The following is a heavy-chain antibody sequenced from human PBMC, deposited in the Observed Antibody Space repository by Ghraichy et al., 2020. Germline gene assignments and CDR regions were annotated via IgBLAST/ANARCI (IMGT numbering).Heavy chain of an antibody. CDR2: ISTSGGDT. Sequence: GGSLRLSCAASGFTFSSYPMSWVRQAPGKGLEWVSAISTSGGDTYYADSVKGRFSISRDNSKSTLYLQMNSLRADDTGEYYCASHFDHPIQRLAYFQHWGQGILITVSS. V-gene: IGHV3-23*01. CDR3: ASHFDHPIQRLAYFQH. D-gene: IGHD6-25*01. CDR1: GFTFSSYP. J-gene: IGHJ1*01.